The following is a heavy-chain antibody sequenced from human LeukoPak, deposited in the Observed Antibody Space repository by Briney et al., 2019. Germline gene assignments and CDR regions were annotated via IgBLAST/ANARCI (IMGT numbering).Heavy chain of an antibody. CDR1: GGSMDGYY. CDR2: ISHNGSP. Sequence: SETLSLTCSVSGGSMDGYYWSWIRQSPGKGLEWIGYISHNGSPDYSPSLKSRVTISADTSKNQFSLILTSATAADTAVYYCARTATDYYMDVWGKGTTVTVSS. J-gene: IGHJ6*03. CDR3: ARTATDYYMDV. V-gene: IGHV4-59*01.